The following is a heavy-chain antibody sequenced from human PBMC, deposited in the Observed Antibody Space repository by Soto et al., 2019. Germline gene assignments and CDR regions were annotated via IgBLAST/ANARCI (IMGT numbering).Heavy chain of an antibody. J-gene: IGHJ4*02. CDR2: IYWDDDK. Sequence: QITLKESGPTLVKPTQTLTLTCTFSGFSLSTSGVGVGWIRQPPGKALEWLALIYWDDDKRYSPSLKSRHTITKDTPKNQVLLTMTNMDPVDTATYYCAHRLGGDYADYWGQGTMVTDSS. CDR1: GFSLSTSGVG. CDR3: AHRLGGDYADY. V-gene: IGHV2-5*02.